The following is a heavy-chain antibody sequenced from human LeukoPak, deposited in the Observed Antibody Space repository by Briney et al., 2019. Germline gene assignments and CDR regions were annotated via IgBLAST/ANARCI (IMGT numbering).Heavy chain of an antibody. CDR3: ACDFGDHRIDY. J-gene: IGHJ4*02. CDR1: GGSISGSSYY. Sequence: PSETLSLTCTVSGGSISGSSYYWGWVRQPPGKGLEWIGSIVYSGTTHYDPSLKSRVTISVDTSKSQFSLRLSSVTAADTAIYYCACDFGDHRIDYWGQGTLVTVSS. V-gene: IGHV4-39*01. D-gene: IGHD4-17*01. CDR2: IVYSGTT.